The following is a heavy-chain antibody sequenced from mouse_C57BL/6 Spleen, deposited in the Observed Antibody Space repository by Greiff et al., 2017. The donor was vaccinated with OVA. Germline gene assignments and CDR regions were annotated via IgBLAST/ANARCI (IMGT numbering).Heavy chain of an antibody. D-gene: IGHD5-1*01. CDR2: ISYDGSN. V-gene: IGHV3-6*01. Sequence: EVKLVESGPGLVKPSQSLSLTCSVTGYSITSGYYWNWIRQFPGNKLEWMGYISYDGSNNYNPSLKNRISITRDTSKNQFFLKLNSVTTEDTATYYCARDAVPTMDYWGQGTSVTVSS. CDR1: GYSITSGYY. J-gene: IGHJ4*01. CDR3: ARDAVPTMDY.